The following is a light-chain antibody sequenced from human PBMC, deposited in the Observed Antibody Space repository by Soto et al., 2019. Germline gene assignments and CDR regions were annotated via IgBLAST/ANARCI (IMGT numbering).Light chain of an antibody. Sequence: EIVLTQSPGTLSLSPGERATLSCRASQSVSSSYLAWYQQKPGQAPRLLIYGASSRATGIPARFSGSGSGTDFTLTISRLEPEDFAVYYCQHYGSSALFGPGTKVDIK. CDR3: QHYGSSAL. CDR2: GAS. V-gene: IGKV3-20*01. CDR1: QSVSSSY. J-gene: IGKJ3*01.